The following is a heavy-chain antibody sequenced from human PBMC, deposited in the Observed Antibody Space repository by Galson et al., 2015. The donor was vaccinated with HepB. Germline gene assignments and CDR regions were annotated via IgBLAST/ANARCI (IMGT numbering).Heavy chain of an antibody. CDR3: ARETWIQLWLGDYYYYMDV. D-gene: IGHD5-18*01. CDR1: GFTFSSYG. J-gene: IGHJ6*03. CDR2: IWYDGSNK. Sequence: SLRLSCAASGFTFSSYGMHWVRQAPGKGLEWVAVIWYDGSNKYYADSVKGRFTISRDNSKNTLYLQMNSLRAEDTAVYYCARETWIQLWLGDYYYYMDVWGKGTTVTVSS. V-gene: IGHV3-33*01.